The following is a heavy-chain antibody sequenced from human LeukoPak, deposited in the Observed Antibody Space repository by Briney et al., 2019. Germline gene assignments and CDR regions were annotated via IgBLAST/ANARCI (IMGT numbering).Heavy chain of an antibody. Sequence: SETLSLTCAVYGGSFSGYYWSWIRQPPGKGLEWIGEINHSGSTNYNPSLKSRVTISVDTSKNQFSLKLSSVTAADTAVYYCARRIAVAGIDYWGQGTLVTVSS. CDR2: INHSGST. CDR1: GGSFSGYY. CDR3: ARRIAVAGIDY. J-gene: IGHJ4*02. D-gene: IGHD6-19*01. V-gene: IGHV4-34*01.